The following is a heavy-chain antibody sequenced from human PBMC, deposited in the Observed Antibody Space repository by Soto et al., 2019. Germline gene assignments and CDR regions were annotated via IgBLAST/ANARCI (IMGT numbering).Heavy chain of an antibody. CDR1: GYSISSGYY. Sequence: PSETLSLTCAVSGYSISSGYYWGWIRQPPGKGLEWIGSIYHSGSTYYNPSLKSRVTISVDTSKNQFSLKLSSVTAADTAVYYCAREGQLWLVDYWGQGTLVTVSS. CDR2: IYHSGST. D-gene: IGHD5-18*01. CDR3: AREGQLWLVDY. V-gene: IGHV4-38-2*02. J-gene: IGHJ4*02.